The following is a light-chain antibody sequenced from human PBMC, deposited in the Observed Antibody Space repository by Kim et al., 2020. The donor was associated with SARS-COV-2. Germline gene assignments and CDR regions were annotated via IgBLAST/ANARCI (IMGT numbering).Light chain of an antibody. CDR1: TSNIETNA. V-gene: IGLV1-44*01. CDR3: AAWEDSPDGYVV. J-gene: IGLJ2*01. CDR2: TNN. Sequence: RVTSSCSGRTSNIETNAVNWYQQLPGTAHKLLIHTNNQRPSGGPDRFSGSRFGTSASLTISGLQSEDGADYFCAAWEDSPDGYVVFGGGTQLTVL.